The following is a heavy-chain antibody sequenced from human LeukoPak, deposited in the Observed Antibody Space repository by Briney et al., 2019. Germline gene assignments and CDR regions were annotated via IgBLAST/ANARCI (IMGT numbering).Heavy chain of an antibody. D-gene: IGHD2-15*01. CDR3: ARVYEGCSGGSCYPAWFDP. Sequence: SETPSLTCTVSGGSISSYYWSWIRQPPGKGLEWIGYIYYSGSTNYNPSLKSRVTISVDTSKNQFSLKLSSVTAADTAVYYCARVYEGCSGGSCYPAWFDPWGQGTLVTVSS. CDR1: GGSISSYY. CDR2: IYYSGST. V-gene: IGHV4-59*01. J-gene: IGHJ5*02.